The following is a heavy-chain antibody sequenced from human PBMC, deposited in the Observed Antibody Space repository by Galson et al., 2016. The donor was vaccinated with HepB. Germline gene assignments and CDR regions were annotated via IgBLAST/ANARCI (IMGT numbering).Heavy chain of an antibody. V-gene: IGHV3-23*01. CDR3: AKISLVGYNSGWGGSFDI. Sequence: SPRLSCSAGGFSISSYSMNWVRQAPGNGLVSVSALRGSGPGTSYTDSVNGRFTISRDNSKNTLYLQMNSLRAEDAAVYYCAKISLVGYNSGWGGSFDIWGRGTMVTVAS. CDR1: GFSISSYS. J-gene: IGHJ3*02. CDR2: LRGSGPGT. D-gene: IGHD6-19*01.